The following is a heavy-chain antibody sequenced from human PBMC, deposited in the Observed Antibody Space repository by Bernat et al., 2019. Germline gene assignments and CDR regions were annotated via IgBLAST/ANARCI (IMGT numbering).Heavy chain of an antibody. CDR3: VRGGYGDLRWDY. Sequence: QVQLVESGGGVVQPGRSLRLSCAASGFIFSSYAMHWVRQAPGKGLEWVAVISYDGSNKYYADSVKGRFTISSDSSRTTLYLQMNSRRAEDTAVYYCVRGGYGDLRWDYWGEGPLVNVSS. D-gene: IGHD4-17*01. CDR1: GFIFSSYA. J-gene: IGHJ4*02. CDR2: ISYDGSNK. V-gene: IGHV3-30-3*01.